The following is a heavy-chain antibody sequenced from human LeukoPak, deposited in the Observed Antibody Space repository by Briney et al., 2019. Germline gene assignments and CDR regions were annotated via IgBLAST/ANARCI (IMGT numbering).Heavy chain of an antibody. CDR3: ARRSVAGSLDY. J-gene: IGHJ4*02. Sequence: GGSLRLSCAASGYNFRSYWVSWVRQAPGKWLEWVAFIRYEGSNKYYADSVKGRFTISRDNAENSLYLQMNSLRADDTAVYYCARRSVAGSLDYWGQGTLVTVSS. CDR1: GYNFRSYW. V-gene: IGHV3-33*08. CDR2: IRYEGSNK. D-gene: IGHD6-19*01.